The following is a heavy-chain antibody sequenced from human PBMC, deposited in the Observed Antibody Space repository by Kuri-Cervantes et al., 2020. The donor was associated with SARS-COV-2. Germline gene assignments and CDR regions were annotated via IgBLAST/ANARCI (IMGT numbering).Heavy chain of an antibody. J-gene: IGHJ4*02. CDR1: GFTFSSYA. CDR2: ISSNGGST. V-gene: IGHV3-64D*06. CDR3: VGNYYDSSGSFFDY. D-gene: IGHD3-22*01. Sequence: GESLKISCSASGFTFSSYAMHWVRQAPGKGLEYVSAISSNGGSTYYADSVKGRFTISRDNSKNTLYLQMSSLRAEDTAVYYCVGNYYDSSGSFFDYWGQGTLVTVSS.